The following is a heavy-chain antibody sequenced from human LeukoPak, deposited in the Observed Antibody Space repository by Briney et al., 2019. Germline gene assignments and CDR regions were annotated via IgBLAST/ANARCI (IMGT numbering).Heavy chain of an antibody. V-gene: IGHV3-7*04. CDR3: ARGGSCFSS. J-gene: IGHJ5*02. D-gene: IGHD1-26*01. Sequence: GGSLRLSCAASGFTFSDHWMSWVRQAPGKGLEWVANIKEDGSEKYYVDSVKGRFTISRDNAKNSLYLQMNILRAEDTAVYYCARGGSCFSSWGQGSLVTVSS. CDR2: IKEDGSEK. CDR1: GFTFSDHW.